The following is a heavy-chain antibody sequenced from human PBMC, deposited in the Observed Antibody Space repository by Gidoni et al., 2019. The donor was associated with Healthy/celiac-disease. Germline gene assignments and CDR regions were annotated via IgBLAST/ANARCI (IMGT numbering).Heavy chain of an antibody. D-gene: IGHD3-22*01. CDR2: FDPEDGET. J-gene: IGHJ6*02. CDR3: ATSEYYDSSGRPAPYYYYYGMDV. V-gene: IGHV1-24*01. CDR1: GYTITELS. Sequence: QVQLVQSGAEVKKPGASVKVSCKVSGYTITELSMHWVRQAPGKGLEWMGGFDPEDGETIYAQKFQGRVTMTEDTSTDTAYMELSSLRSEDTAVYYCATSEYYDSSGRPAPYYYYYGMDVWGQGTTVTVSS.